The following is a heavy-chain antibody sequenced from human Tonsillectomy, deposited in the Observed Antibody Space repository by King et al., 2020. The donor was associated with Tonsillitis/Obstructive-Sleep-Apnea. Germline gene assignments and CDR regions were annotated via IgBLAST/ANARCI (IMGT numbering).Heavy chain of an antibody. CDR2: ISGSGGST. J-gene: IGHJ4*02. Sequence: VQLVESGGGLVQPGGSLRLSCAASGFTFSSYAMSWVRQAPGKGLEWVSAISGSGGSTYYADSVKGRFTISRDNSKNTLYLQMNSLRAEDTAVYYCAKFDGGPAVPDSSGSFDYWGQGTLVTVSS. CDR3: AKFDGGPAVPDSSGSFDY. D-gene: IGHD3-22*01. CDR1: GFTFSSYA. V-gene: IGHV3-23*04.